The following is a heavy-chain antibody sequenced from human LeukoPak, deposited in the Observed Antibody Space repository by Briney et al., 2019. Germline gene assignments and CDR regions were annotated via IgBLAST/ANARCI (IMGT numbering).Heavy chain of an antibody. D-gene: IGHD1-26*01. CDR3: ARQPGIVGATSYWYFDL. CDR1: GGSISSSSYY. J-gene: IGHJ2*01. Sequence: SETLSLTCTVSGGSISSSSYYWGWIRQPPGKGLEWLGSIYYSGSTYYNPSLKSRVTISVDTSKNQFSLKLSSVTAADTAVYYCARQPGIVGATSYWYFDLWGRGTLVTVSS. V-gene: IGHV4-39*01. CDR2: IYYSGST.